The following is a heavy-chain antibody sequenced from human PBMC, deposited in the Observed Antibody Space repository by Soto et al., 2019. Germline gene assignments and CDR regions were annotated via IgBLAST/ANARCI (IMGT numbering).Heavy chain of an antibody. J-gene: IGHJ4*02. CDR3: ARAPQGVYSYGYWGY. V-gene: IGHV1-18*01. Sequence: QVQLVQSGAEVKKPGASVKVSCKASGYTFTSYGISWVRQAPGQGLEWMGWISAYNGNTNYAQKLQGRVTMTTDTSTSTADMELRSLRSDDTAVYYCARAPQGVYSYGYWGYWGQGTLVTVSS. CDR2: ISAYNGNT. D-gene: IGHD5-18*01. CDR1: GYTFTSYG.